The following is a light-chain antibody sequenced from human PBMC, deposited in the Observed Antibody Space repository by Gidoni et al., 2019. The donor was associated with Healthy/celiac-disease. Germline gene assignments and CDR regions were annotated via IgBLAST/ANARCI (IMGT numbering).Light chain of an antibody. CDR3: AAWDDSLNGWV. J-gene: IGLJ3*02. CDR1: SSNIGSNT. CDR2: SNN. V-gene: IGLV1-44*01. Sequence: QSVLTQQPSASGTPGQRVTIPCSGRSSNIGSNTVNWYQQLPGTAPKLLIYSNNQRPSGVPDRFSGSKSGTSASLAISGLQSEDEADYYCAAWDDSLNGWVFGGGTKLXVX.